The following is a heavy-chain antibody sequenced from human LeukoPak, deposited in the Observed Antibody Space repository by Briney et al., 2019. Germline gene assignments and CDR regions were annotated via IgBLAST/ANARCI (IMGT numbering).Heavy chain of an antibody. Sequence: PGGSLRLSCAASGFTVSSNYLSWVRQAPGKGLEWVSVIYTDGTTYYADSVKGRFTISRDNSKNTLYLQINSLRAEDTAVYYCARTGSYYAIDYWGQGTLVTVSS. J-gene: IGHJ4*02. CDR2: IYTDGTT. D-gene: IGHD1-26*01. V-gene: IGHV3-66*01. CDR1: GFTVSSNY. CDR3: ARTGSYYAIDY.